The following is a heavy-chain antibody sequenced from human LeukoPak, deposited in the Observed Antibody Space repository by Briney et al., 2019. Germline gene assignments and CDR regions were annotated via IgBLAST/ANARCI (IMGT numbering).Heavy chain of an antibody. CDR1: GGSFGGYY. D-gene: IGHD6-19*01. J-gene: IGHJ3*02. Sequence: SETLSLTCAVYGGSFGGYYWSWIRQPPGKGLERIGEINHSGSTNYNPSLKSRVTISVDTSKNQFSLKLSSVTAADTAVYYCARIIAVAGTHGLFDIWGQGTMVTVSS. CDR2: INHSGST. V-gene: IGHV4-34*01. CDR3: ARIIAVAGTHGLFDI.